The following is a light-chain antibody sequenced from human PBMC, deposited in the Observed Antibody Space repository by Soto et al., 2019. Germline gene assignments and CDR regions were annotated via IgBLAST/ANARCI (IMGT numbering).Light chain of an antibody. CDR3: ETWDSSSWV. CDR1: SGHSSYI. V-gene: IGLV4-60*02. CDR2: LETSGSY. Sequence: QSVLAQSSSASASLGSSVKLTCTLSSGHSSYIIAWHQQQPGKAPRYLMNLETSGSYNKGSGVPDRFSGSSSGADRYLTISNLQFEDEADYYCETWDSSSWVFGGGTKLTVL. J-gene: IGLJ3*02.